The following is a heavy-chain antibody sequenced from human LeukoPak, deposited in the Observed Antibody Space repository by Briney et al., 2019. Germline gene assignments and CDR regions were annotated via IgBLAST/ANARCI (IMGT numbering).Heavy chain of an antibody. J-gene: IGHJ5*02. CDR2: IYDSGTT. D-gene: IGHD4-17*01. CDR3: ARTTTVTTGGWFDP. V-gene: IGHV4-59*01. Sequence: SENLSLTCSVSGVSISSLTWIRQSPGKGLEWIGYIYDSGTTNYNPALKSRLTMLVDRSKNQFSLKLSSVTAADTAVYYCARTTTVTTGGWFDPWGQGTLVTVSS. CDR1: GVSISS.